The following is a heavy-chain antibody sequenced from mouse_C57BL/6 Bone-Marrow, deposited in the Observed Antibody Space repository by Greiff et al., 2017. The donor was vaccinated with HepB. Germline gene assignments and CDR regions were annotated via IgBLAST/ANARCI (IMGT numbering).Heavy chain of an antibody. Sequence: VQLQQSGPGLVKPSQSLSLTCSVTGYSITSGYYWNWIRQFPGNKLEWMGYISYDGSNNYNPSLKNRISITRDTSKNQFFLKLNSVTTEDTATYYCASCMTTVVARYWYFDVWGTGTTVTVSS. V-gene: IGHV3-6*01. CDR3: ASCMTTVVARYWYFDV. J-gene: IGHJ1*03. CDR2: ISYDGSN. CDR1: GYSITSGYY. D-gene: IGHD1-1*01.